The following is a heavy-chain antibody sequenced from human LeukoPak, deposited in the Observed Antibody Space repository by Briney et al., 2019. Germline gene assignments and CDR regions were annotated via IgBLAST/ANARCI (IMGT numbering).Heavy chain of an antibody. D-gene: IGHD4-17*01. Sequence: SETLSLTCTVSGGSISSYYWSWIRQPPGKGLEWIGYIYYSGSTNYNPSLKSRVTISVDTSKNQFSLKLSSVTAADTAVYYCARSTYGDYAVYWGQGVLVTVSS. J-gene: IGHJ4*02. CDR3: ARSTYGDYAVY. CDR2: IYYSGST. V-gene: IGHV4-59*01. CDR1: GGSISSYY.